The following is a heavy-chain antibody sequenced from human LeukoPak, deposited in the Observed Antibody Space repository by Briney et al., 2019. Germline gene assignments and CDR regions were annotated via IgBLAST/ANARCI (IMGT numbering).Heavy chain of an antibody. V-gene: IGHV3-7*01. J-gene: IGHJ6*03. CDR1: SSYY. Sequence: SSYYWGWIRQPRGKGLEWVANIKQDGSEKYYVESVKGRFTISRDNAKNSLYLQMNSLRAEDTAVYYCARDLSSGWPYYYYYMDVWGKGTTVTVSS. CDR3: ARDLSSGWPYYYYYMDV. D-gene: IGHD6-19*01. CDR2: IKQDGSEK.